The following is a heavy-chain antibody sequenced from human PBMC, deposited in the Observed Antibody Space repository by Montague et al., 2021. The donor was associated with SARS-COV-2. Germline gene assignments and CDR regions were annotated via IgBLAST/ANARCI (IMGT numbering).Heavy chain of an antibody. J-gene: IGHJ4*01. CDR3: SCIEPSSRKGTFDY. D-gene: IGHD2-21*01. CDR2: IYKSGLS. Sequence: SETLSLTCSVSGGSISSYYWSCIWHPPGKGLAWISSIYKSGLSNLNTSLNSQVTTSVDTSKDQLSLKLRSVTAADTAFYYCSCIEPSSRKGTFDYWGHGTRVTVTS. V-gene: IGHV4-59*03. CDR1: GGSISSYY.